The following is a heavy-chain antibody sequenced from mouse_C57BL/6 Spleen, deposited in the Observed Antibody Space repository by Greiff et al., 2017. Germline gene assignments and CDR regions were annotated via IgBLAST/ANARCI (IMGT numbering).Heavy chain of an antibody. CDR3: VRQSSSYVNYYAMDY. CDR1: GFSFNTYA. Sequence: EVKLVESGGGLVQPTGSLTLSCAVSGFSFNTYAMNWVRQAPGKGSEWVARIRSKSNNYATYYADSVKDRFTLSRDDSESMLYLQMNNLKTEDTAMYYCVRQSSSYVNYYAMDYWGQGTSVTVSS. J-gene: IGHJ4*01. V-gene: IGHV10-1*01. D-gene: IGHD1-1*01. CDR2: IRSKSNNYAT.